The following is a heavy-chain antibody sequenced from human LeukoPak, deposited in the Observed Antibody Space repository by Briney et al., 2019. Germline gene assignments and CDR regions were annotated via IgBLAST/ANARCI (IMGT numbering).Heavy chain of an antibody. V-gene: IGHV3-74*01. D-gene: IGHD6-13*01. CDR3: GRDIATAVDY. CDR2: INSAGIST. CDR1: GXSFSSYW. Sequence: SGGSLRLSCTASGXSFSSYWMHWVRQAPGKGLVWVSRINSAGISTNYADSVKGRFTISRDNAKNTLYLQMNSLRAEDTAIYYCGRDIATAVDYWGLGTLVTVSS. J-gene: IGHJ4*02.